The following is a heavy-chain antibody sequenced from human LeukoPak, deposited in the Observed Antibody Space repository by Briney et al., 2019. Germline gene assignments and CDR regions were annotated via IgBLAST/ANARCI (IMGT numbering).Heavy chain of an antibody. CDR3: ARVPIRGYYSDY. CDR1: GFTFSSYE. V-gene: IGHV3-48*03. D-gene: IGHD3-22*01. CDR2: IGSSGSTI. Sequence: PGGSLRLSCAASGFTFSSYEMNWVRQAPGKGLEWVSYIGSSGSTIFYADSVKGRFTISRDNAKNSQYLQMNSLRAEDTAIYYCARVPIRGYYSDYWGQGTLVTVSS. J-gene: IGHJ4*02.